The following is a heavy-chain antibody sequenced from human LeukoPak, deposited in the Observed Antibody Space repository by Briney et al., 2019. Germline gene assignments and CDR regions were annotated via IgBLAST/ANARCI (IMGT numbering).Heavy chain of an antibody. CDR3: ARSYYYDYRQIDY. V-gene: IGHV4-39*01. J-gene: IGHJ4*02. CDR2: IYYSGST. D-gene: IGHD3-22*01. Sequence: SETLSLTRTVSGDSISTSSYYWGWIRQPPGKGLEWLGSIYYSGSTYYNPSLKSRVTISVDTSKNQFSLNLYSVTAADTAVFYCARSYYYDYRQIDYWGQGTLVTISS. CDR1: GDSISTSSYY.